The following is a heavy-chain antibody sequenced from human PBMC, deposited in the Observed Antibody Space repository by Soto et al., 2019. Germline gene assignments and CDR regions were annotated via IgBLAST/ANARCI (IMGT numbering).Heavy chain of an antibody. CDR1: GGTFSSYA. J-gene: IGHJ4*02. CDR2: IIPIFGTA. V-gene: IGHV1-69*13. Sequence: GASVKVSCKASGGTFSSYAISWVRQAPGQGLEWMGGIIPIFGTANYAQKFQGRVTITADESTSTAYMELSSLRSEDTAVYYCAAIAAAGTDFDYWGQGTLVTVSS. CDR3: AAIAAAGTDFDY. D-gene: IGHD6-13*01.